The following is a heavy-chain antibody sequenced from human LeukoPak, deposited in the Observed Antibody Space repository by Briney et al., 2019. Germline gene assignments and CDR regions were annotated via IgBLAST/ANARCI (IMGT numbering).Heavy chain of an antibody. CDR1: GGSISSGSYY. CDR2: IYTSGST. V-gene: IGHV4-61*02. Sequence: PSETLSLTCTVSGGSISSGSYYWSWIRQPAGKGLEWIGRIYTSGSTNYNPSLKSRVTISVDTSKNQFSLKLSSVAAADTAVYYCARDSPNYDILTGYYNDWFDPWGQGTLVTVSS. J-gene: IGHJ5*02. CDR3: ARDSPNYDILTGYYNDWFDP. D-gene: IGHD3-9*01.